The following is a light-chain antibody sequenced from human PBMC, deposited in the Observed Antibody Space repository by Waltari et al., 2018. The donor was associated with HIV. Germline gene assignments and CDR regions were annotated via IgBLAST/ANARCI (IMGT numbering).Light chain of an antibody. CDR3: SSYTSSDTVV. CDR2: EVS. J-gene: IGLJ2*01. V-gene: IGLV2-14*01. CDR1: SSDVAGSNA. Sequence: QSALTQPASVSGSPGQSISISCTGNSSDVAGSNAVSWYQQHPAKAPKLVILEVSNRPSGVSNRFSGSKSGNRASLTISGLQAEDEAYYYCSSYTSSDTVVFGGGTKVTVL.